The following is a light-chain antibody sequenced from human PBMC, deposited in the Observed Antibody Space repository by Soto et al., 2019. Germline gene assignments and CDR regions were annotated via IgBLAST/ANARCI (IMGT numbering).Light chain of an antibody. CDR2: GAS. V-gene: IGKV3-15*01. Sequence: EIVMTQSPATLSVSPGERATLSCRASQSVSSNLAWYQQKPGQAPRLLIYGASTRATGIQARFSGSRSGTDFTLTISSLQSEDFAVYYCQQYNNWPYTFGQGTKLEIK. J-gene: IGKJ2*01. CDR1: QSVSSN. CDR3: QQYNNWPYT.